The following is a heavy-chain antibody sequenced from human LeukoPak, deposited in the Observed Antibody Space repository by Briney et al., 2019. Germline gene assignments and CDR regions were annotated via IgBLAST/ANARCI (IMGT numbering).Heavy chain of an antibody. V-gene: IGHV3-23*01. Sequence: GGYLRRYCAGSGFTFSSYAMSWVRHAQGMGLEWVSAISGSGGSTYYADYVRGRFTIYRDNSKNTLYLQMNSLRAQDTAVYYCAKDLPYYYDSSGSYWGQGTLVTVSS. CDR3: AKDLPYYYDSSGSY. CDR2: ISGSGGST. D-gene: IGHD3-22*01. CDR1: GFTFSSYA. J-gene: IGHJ4*02.